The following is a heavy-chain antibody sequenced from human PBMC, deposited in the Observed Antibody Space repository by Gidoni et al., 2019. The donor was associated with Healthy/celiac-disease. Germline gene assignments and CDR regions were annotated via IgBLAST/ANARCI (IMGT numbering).Heavy chain of an antibody. CDR2: IYYSGST. CDR3: AGSPDIVATIKEGSFDY. J-gene: IGHJ4*02. V-gene: IGHV4-39*01. Sequence: QLQLQESGPGLVKPSETLSLTCTVPGGSISSSSYYWGWNRQPPGKGLEWIGSIYYSGSTYYNPSLKSRVTISVDTSKNQFSLKLSSVTAADTAVYYCAGSPDIVATIKEGSFDYWGQGTLVTVSS. CDR1: GGSISSSSYY. D-gene: IGHD5-12*01.